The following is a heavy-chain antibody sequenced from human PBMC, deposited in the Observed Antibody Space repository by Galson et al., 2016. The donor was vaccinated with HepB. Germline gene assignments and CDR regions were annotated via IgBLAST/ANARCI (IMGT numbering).Heavy chain of an antibody. CDR2: ISFDGSNK. CDR1: GFTFSTYA. J-gene: IGHJ6*02. CDR3: ARSKGYYYYAMDV. Sequence: SLRPSCAASGFTFSTYAMHWVRQAPGKGLEWVAGISFDGSNKYYADSVKGRFTISRDNSKNTLYLQMNSLRPEDTAVHYCARSKGYYYYAMDVWGQGTTVTVSS. V-gene: IGHV3-30-3*01.